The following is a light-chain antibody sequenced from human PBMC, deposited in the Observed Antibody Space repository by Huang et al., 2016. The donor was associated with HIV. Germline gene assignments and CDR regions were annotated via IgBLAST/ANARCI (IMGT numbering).Light chain of an antibody. CDR2: GAS. V-gene: IGKV3-15*01. Sequence: EIVMTQSPATLSVSPGESATLSCRASQSVSSNLAWYQQKPGQAPRLLIYGASTRATGIPARFSGSGSGTDFTLTISSLQSEDSAVYYCQHYNNSPYTFGQGTKLEIK. J-gene: IGKJ2*01. CDR1: QSVSSN. CDR3: QHYNNSPYT.